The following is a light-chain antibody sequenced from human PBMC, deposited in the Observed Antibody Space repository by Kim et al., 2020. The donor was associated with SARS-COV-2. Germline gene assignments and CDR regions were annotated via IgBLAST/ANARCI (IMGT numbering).Light chain of an antibody. J-gene: IGKJ4*01. V-gene: IGKV3-11*01. CDR3: QQRSIWPLT. CDR2: AAS. CDR1: QSVSSY. Sequence: SLSPGERATLSCRASQSVSSYLAWYQQKPGQAPRLLIYAASARATGIPARFSGSGSGTDFTLTISSLEPEDFAVYYCQQRSIWPLTFGGGTKLEIK.